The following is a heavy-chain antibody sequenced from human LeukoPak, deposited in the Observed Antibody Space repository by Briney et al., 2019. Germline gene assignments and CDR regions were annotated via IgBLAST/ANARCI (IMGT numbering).Heavy chain of an antibody. CDR2: INWNGGST. J-gene: IGHJ6*03. Sequence: GGSLRLSCAASGFTFDDYGMSWVRHAPGRGLEWVSGINWNGGSTGYADSVKGRFTISRDNAKNSLYLQMNSLRAEDTALYYCARSGGAYYYYYYYMDVWGKGTTVTVSS. CDR3: ARSGGAYYYYYYYMDV. D-gene: IGHD3-10*01. V-gene: IGHV3-20*04. CDR1: GFTFDDYG.